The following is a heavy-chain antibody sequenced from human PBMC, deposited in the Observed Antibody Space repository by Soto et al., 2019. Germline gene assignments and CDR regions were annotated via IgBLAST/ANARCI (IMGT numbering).Heavy chain of an antibody. CDR2: INSDGSST. CDR1: GFTFSSYW. J-gene: IGHJ3*02. D-gene: IGHD3-3*01. CDR3: ARSSHTIFGERPYAFDI. V-gene: IGHV3-74*01. Sequence: EVQLVESGGGLVQPGGSLRLSCAASGFTFSSYWMHWVRQAPGKGLVWVSRINSDGSSTSYADSVKGRFTISRDNAKNTLYLQMNSLRAEDTAVYYCARSSHTIFGERPYAFDIWGQGTMVTVSS.